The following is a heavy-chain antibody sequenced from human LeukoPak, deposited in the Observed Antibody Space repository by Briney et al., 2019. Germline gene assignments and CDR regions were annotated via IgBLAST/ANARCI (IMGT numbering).Heavy chain of an antibody. CDR2: IYHSGST. CDR1: GGSISSSNW. D-gene: IGHD3-3*01. CDR3: ARGHVDFWSGSNYFDY. Sequence: SETLSLTCAVSGGSISSSNWRSWVRQPPGKGLEWIGEIYHSGSTNYNPSLKSRVTISVDTSKNQFSLKLSSVTAADTAVYYCARGHVDFWSGSNYFDYWGQGTLVTVSS. V-gene: IGHV4-4*02. J-gene: IGHJ4*02.